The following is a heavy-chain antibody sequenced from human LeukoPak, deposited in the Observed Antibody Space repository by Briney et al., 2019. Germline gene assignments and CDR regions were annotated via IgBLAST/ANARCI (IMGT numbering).Heavy chain of an antibody. CDR1: GGSFSGYY. D-gene: IGHD3-10*01. J-gene: IGHJ6*03. CDR3: ARGARYYGSGTVGNYYYYMDV. CDR2: INHSGST. Sequence: PSETLSLTCAVYGGSFSGYYWSWIRQPPGKGLEWIGEINHSGSTNYNPSLKSRVTISVDTSKNQFSLKLSSVTAADTAVYYCARGARYYGSGTVGNYYYYMDVWGKGTTATVSS. V-gene: IGHV4-34*01.